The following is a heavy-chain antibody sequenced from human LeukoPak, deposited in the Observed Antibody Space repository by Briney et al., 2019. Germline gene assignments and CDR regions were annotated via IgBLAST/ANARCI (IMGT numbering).Heavy chain of an antibody. D-gene: IGHD3-22*01. Sequence: GASVKVSCKASGYTFTSYYMHWVRQAPGQGLEWMGIINPSGGSTSYAQKFQGRVTMTRDTSTSTVYMELSSLRSEDTAVYYCARGPGYPQLIGDSSGYFDYWGQGTLVTVSS. CDR3: ARGPGYPQLIGDSSGYFDY. J-gene: IGHJ4*02. CDR2: INPSGGST. CDR1: GYTFTSYY. V-gene: IGHV1-46*01.